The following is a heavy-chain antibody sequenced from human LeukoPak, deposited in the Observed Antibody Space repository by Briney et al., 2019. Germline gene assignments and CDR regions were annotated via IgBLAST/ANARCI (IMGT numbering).Heavy chain of an antibody. V-gene: IGHV5-51*01. CDR2: INPADSDT. D-gene: IGHD3-22*01. CDR1: GHRFTSNW. Sequence: GESLKISCKGSGHRFTSNWIGWVRHMPGKGLEWMGIINPADSDTRYSPSFQGQVTISADKSISTAYLQWSSLKASDTAMYYCARLDGNTMIDWGQGTLVTVSS. CDR3: ARLDGNTMID. J-gene: IGHJ4*02.